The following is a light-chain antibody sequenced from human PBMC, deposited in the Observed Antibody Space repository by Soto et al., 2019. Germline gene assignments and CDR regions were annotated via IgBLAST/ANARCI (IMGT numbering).Light chain of an antibody. Sequence: QSALTQPRSVSGSPGQSVTISCTGTSSDVGGYNYVSWYQQHPGKAPKLMIYDVSKRPSGVPDRFSGSKSDNTASLTISGLQAEDEADYYCCSYAGSYPYVVFGGGTKVTVL. J-gene: IGLJ2*01. CDR3: CSYAGSYPYVV. V-gene: IGLV2-11*01. CDR1: SSDVGGYNY. CDR2: DVS.